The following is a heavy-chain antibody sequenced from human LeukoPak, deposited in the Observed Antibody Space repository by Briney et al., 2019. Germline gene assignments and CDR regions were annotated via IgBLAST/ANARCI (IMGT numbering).Heavy chain of an antibody. CDR3: ARGGVTRGFDY. J-gene: IGHJ4*02. D-gene: IGHD3-10*01. V-gene: IGHV4-34*01. Sequence: PSETLSLTCAVYGGSFSGYYWNWIRQPPGKGLEWIGEINHSGRTNYNPSLKSRVTISVDTSKNQFSLRLSSVTAADTAVYYCARGGVTRGFDYWGQGTLVTVSS. CDR2: INHSGRT. CDR1: GGSFSGYY.